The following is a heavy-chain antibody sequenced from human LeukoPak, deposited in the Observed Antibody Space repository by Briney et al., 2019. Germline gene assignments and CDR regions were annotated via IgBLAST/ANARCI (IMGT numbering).Heavy chain of an antibody. CDR3: ARILSSSWYEYFHH. D-gene: IGHD6-19*01. CDR2: IIPIFGTA. V-gene: IGHV1-69*13. J-gene: IGHJ1*01. Sequence: ASVKASCKASGGTFSNYAISWVRQAPGQGLEWMGAIIPIFGTANYAQKFQGRVTITADESTSTAYMELSSLRSEDTAVYYCARILSSSWYEYFHHWGQGTLVTVSS. CDR1: GGTFSNYA.